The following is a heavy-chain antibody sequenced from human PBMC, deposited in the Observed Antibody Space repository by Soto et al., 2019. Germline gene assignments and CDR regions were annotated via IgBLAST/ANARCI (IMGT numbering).Heavy chain of an antibody. D-gene: IGHD5-12*01. Sequence: EVQLVESGGGLLLPGGSLRLSCVASGFTFSSYWMHWVRQAPGKGLMWVSRTNSDDSNTNYADSVKGRFTISRDNAKNTLYLQMNSLRAEDTAVYYCARGLRRDGYNEDLDYWGQGTLVTVSS. CDR2: TNSDDSNT. V-gene: IGHV3-74*01. CDR3: ARGLRRDGYNEDLDY. CDR1: GFTFSSYW. J-gene: IGHJ4*02.